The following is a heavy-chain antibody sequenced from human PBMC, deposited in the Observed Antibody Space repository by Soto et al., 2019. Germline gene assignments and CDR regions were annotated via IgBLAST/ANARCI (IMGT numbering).Heavy chain of an antibody. V-gene: IGHV5-10-1*01. CDR3: ARLQPEMSTQMFDY. CDR1: GYTFTTYW. J-gene: IGHJ4*02. CDR2: IDPSDSYT. Sequence: PGESLKISCQGSGYTFTTYWISWVRQMPGKGLEWMGRIDPSDSYTSYSPSFQGHVTISVDKSISTASLQWSSLKASDTAMYYCARLQPEMSTQMFDYWGQGTLVTVSS.